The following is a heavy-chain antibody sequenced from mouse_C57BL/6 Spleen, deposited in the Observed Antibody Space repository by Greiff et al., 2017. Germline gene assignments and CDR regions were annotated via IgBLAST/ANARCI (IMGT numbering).Heavy chain of an antibody. V-gene: IGHV1-4*01. CDR2: ITPSSGYT. CDR3: AITTVSYYFDY. J-gene: IGHJ2*01. Sequence: VQLQQSGAELARPGASVKMSCKASGYTFTSYTMHWVKQRPGQGLEWIGYITPSSGYTKYNQQFKDKATLTADKSSSTAYMQLSSLTAEDSAVYYCAITTVSYYFDYWGQGTTLTVSS. CDR1: GYTFTSYT. D-gene: IGHD1-1*01.